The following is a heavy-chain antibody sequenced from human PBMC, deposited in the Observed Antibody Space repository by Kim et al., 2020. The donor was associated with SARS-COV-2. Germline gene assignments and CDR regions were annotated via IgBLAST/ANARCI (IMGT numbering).Heavy chain of an antibody. Sequence: PPPKSRGTMAVATSKNQFSLKLSSVTAADTAVYYCARRGGSGFFEFDYWGQGTLVTVSS. CDR3: ARRGGSGFFEFDY. J-gene: IGHJ4*02. D-gene: IGHD3-10*01. V-gene: IGHV4-4*07.